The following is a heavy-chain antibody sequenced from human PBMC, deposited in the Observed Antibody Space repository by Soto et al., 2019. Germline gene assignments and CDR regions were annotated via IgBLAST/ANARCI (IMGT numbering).Heavy chain of an antibody. Sequence: GGSLRLSCAASGFTFSNAWMNWVRQAPGKGLEWVGRIKSKTDGGTTDYAAPVKGRFTISRDDSINTLYLQMNSLKTEDTAVYYCTTTPDSSGYYYPIDYWGQGTLVTVSS. D-gene: IGHD3-22*01. V-gene: IGHV3-15*07. CDR1: GFTFSNAW. CDR2: IKSKTDGGTT. CDR3: TTTPDSSGYYYPIDY. J-gene: IGHJ4*02.